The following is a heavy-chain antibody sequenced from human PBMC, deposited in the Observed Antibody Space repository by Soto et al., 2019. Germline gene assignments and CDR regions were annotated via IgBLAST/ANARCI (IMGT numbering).Heavy chain of an antibody. Sequence: VGSLRLSCAASGFTFSSYAMSWVRQAPGKGLEWVSAISGSGGSTYYADSVKGRFTISRDNSKNTLYLQMNSLRAEDTAVYYCAKSAEGSSSDLYYYYGMDVWGQGTTVTVSS. CDR2: ISGSGGST. D-gene: IGHD6-6*01. CDR3: AKSAEGSSSDLYYYYGMDV. J-gene: IGHJ6*02. V-gene: IGHV3-23*01. CDR1: GFTFSSYA.